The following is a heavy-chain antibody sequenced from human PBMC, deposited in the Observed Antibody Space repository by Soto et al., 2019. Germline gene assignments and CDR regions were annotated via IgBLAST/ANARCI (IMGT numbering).Heavy chain of an antibody. Sequence: PGGSLRLSCAASGFTFSSYAMSWVRQAPGKGLEWVSATSGSGGSTYYADSVKGRFTISRDNSKNTLYLQMNSLRAEDTAVYYCAKDRLPYFDWLLPFDYWGQGTLVTVSS. J-gene: IGHJ4*02. D-gene: IGHD3-9*01. CDR3: AKDRLPYFDWLLPFDY. CDR2: TSGSGGST. CDR1: GFTFSSYA. V-gene: IGHV3-23*01.